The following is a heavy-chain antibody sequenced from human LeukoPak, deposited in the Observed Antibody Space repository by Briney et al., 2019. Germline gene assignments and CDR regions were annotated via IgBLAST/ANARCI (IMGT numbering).Heavy chain of an antibody. V-gene: IGHV3-21*01. Sequence: GGSLRLSCAASGFTFGSYSMSWVRQAPGEGLEWVSSISSSSSYIYYADSVKGRFTISRDNAKNSLYLQMNSLRVEDTAVYYCAREATVLTDYWGQGTLVTVSS. J-gene: IGHJ4*02. D-gene: IGHD1-14*01. CDR2: ISSSSSYI. CDR1: GFTFGSYS. CDR3: AREATVLTDY.